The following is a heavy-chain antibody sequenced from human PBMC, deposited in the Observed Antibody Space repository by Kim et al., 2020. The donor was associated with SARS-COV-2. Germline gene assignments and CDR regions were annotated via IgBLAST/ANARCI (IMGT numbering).Heavy chain of an antibody. D-gene: IGHD6-13*01. Sequence: SETLSLTCTVSGGSISSYYWSWIRQPPGKGLEWIGYIYYSGSTNYNPSLKSRVTISVDTSKNQFSLKLSSVTAADTAVYYCARERREGIAAAGLWTPLNDAFDIWGQGTMVTVSS. J-gene: IGHJ3*02. CDR1: GGSISSYY. CDR3: ARERREGIAAAGLWTPLNDAFDI. CDR2: IYYSGST. V-gene: IGHV4-59*01.